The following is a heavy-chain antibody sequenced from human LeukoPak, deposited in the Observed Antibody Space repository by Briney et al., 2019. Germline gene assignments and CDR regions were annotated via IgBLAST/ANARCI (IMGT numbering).Heavy chain of an antibody. CDR1: GFTFSNYN. CDR3: ATGWGGFDY. Sequence: GGSLRLSCAASGFTFSNYNMNWVRQAPGKGLEWVSYISSSSSTIYYADSVKGRFTISRDNAKNSLYLQMNSLKTEDTAVYFCATGWGGFDYWGQGTLVTVSS. CDR2: ISSSSSTI. J-gene: IGHJ4*02. D-gene: IGHD3-10*01. V-gene: IGHV3-48*01.